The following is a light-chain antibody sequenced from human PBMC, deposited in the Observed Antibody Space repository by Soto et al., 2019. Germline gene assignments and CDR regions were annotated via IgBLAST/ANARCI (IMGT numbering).Light chain of an antibody. CDR1: QSISNY. V-gene: IGKV1-39*01. Sequence: DRQRAESPSCLAPAVGHRVTITCRASQSISNYLNWYQQKPGKAPKLLIYVASNLQSGVPSRFSGSGSGTDFTLTISSLQPEDFATYYCQQSYITPRTFGQGTKVDI. J-gene: IGKJ1*01. CDR3: QQSYITPRT. CDR2: VAS.